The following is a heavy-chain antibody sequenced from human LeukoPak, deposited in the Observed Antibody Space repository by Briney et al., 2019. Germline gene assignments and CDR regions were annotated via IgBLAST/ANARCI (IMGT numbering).Heavy chain of an antibody. V-gene: IGHV4-31*03. J-gene: IGHJ4*02. CDR3: AREDEGGAYFDY. CDR2: IYYSGST. CDR1: GGSISSGGYY. D-gene: IGHD3-16*01. Sequence: SQTLSLTCTVSGGSISSGGYYWRWIRQHPGKGREWIGYIYYSGSTYYNPSLKSRVTISVDTSKNQFSLKLSSVTAADTAVYYCAREDEGGAYFDYWGQGTLVTVSS.